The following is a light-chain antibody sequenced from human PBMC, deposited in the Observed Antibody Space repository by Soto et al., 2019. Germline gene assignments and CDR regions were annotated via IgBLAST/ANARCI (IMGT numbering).Light chain of an antibody. V-gene: IGKV1-39*01. Sequence: DIQMTQSPSSLSASVGDRVTITCRASQYIYNYLSWYQQKPRXAXKXXIXXASSSQSGVPPRFSGSGSGPDFTLSINSLQPEDFATYHCQQTSSTPLTFGGGTKVDIK. CDR1: QYIYNY. J-gene: IGKJ4*01. CDR2: XAS. CDR3: QQTSSTPLT.